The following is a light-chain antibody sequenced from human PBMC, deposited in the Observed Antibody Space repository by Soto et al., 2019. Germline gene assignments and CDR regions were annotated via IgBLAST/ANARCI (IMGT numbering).Light chain of an antibody. CDR2: GAS. J-gene: IGKJ4*01. V-gene: IGKV3-20*01. CDR1: QSVSGTY. CDR3: QQYGASPPLT. Sequence: EIVLTQSPDTLSLSPGERATLSCRASQSVSGTYLAWYQQKPGQAPRLLTYGASSRATGIPDRFSGSGSGTDFTLTISRLEPEDFAVYYCQQYGASPPLTFGGGTKVDIK.